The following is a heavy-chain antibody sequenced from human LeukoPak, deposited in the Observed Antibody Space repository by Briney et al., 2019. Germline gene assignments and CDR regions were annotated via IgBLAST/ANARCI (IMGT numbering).Heavy chain of an antibody. Sequence: GGSLRLSCVASRITFGHHAMSWVRQAPGKGLEWVSAISGSGGSTYYADSVKGRFTISRDNSKNTLYLQMNSLRAEDTAVYYCAKGLGYCSSTSCYLARQTNWFDPWGQGTLVTVSS. V-gene: IGHV3-23*01. CDR2: ISGSGGST. D-gene: IGHD2-2*01. J-gene: IGHJ5*02. CDR1: RITFGHHA. CDR3: AKGLGYCSSTSCYLARQTNWFDP.